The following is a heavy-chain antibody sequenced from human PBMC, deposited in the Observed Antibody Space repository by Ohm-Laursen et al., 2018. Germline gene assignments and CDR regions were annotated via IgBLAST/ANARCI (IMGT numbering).Heavy chain of an antibody. CDR1: GYTFTSYD. CDR2: ISPNSGGT. D-gene: IGHD2/OR15-2a*01. V-gene: IGHV1-2*02. Sequence: ASVKVSCKASGYTFTSYDINWVQQATGQGLEWMGWISPNSGGTNYAQKFQGRVTMTRDTSISTAYMELSSLRSDDTAVYYCARVLPQAQFSLDYWGQGTLVTVSS. J-gene: IGHJ4*02. CDR3: ARVLPQAQFSLDY.